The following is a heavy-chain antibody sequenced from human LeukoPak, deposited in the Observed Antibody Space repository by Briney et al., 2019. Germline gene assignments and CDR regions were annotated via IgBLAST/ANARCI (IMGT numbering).Heavy chain of an antibody. D-gene: IGHD5-18*01. J-gene: IGHJ4*02. Sequence: SETLSLTCAVYGGSFSGYYWSWIRQPPGKGLEWIGEMNHSGRTNYNPSLKSRVTISVDTSKNQFSLNLSSVTAADTAVYFCARGRYSFGYWGQGTLVTLS. CDR1: GGSFSGYY. CDR3: ARGRYSFGY. CDR2: MNHSGRT. V-gene: IGHV4-34*01.